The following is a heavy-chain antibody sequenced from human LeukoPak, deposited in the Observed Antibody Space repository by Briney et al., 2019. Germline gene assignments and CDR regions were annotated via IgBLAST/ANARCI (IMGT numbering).Heavy chain of an antibody. V-gene: IGHV3-23*01. Sequence: GGSLRLSCAASGFTFSSYAMSWVRQAPGKGLEWVSAISGSGGSTYYADSVKGRFTISRDNSKNTLYLQMNSLRAEDTAVYYCAKDRRSVYDILTGYTDCFDYWGQGTLVTVSS. CDR3: AKDRRSVYDILTGYTDCFDY. CDR1: GFTFSSYA. CDR2: ISGSGGST. J-gene: IGHJ4*02. D-gene: IGHD3-9*01.